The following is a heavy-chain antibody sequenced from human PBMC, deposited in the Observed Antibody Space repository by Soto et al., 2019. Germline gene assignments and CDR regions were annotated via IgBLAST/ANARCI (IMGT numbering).Heavy chain of an antibody. Sequence: QLQLQESGPGLVKPSETLSLTCAVSGGFVRSDDHYWGWIRQPPGRGLEWIGSILYTGSSYYNPSLKSRVSMSVDTSRNLFSLNLTSVTAADTARYYCARLNTGPNNRGTAFVYWGQGTQITVSS. D-gene: IGHD1-1*01. CDR1: GGFVRSDDHY. V-gene: IGHV4-39*02. CDR3: ARLNTGPNNRGTAFVY. CDR2: ILYTGSS. J-gene: IGHJ4*02.